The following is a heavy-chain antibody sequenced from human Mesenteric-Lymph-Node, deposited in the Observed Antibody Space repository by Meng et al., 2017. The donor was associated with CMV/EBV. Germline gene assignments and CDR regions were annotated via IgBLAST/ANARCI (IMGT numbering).Heavy chain of an antibody. CDR2: ISNSGGMT. CDR1: GFMFDKSG. V-gene: IGHV3-23*01. CDR3: AKEALGSHPYNWLDP. J-gene: IGHJ5*02. D-gene: IGHD6-19*01. Sequence: GGSLRLSCAASGFMFDKSGMNWVRQAPGKGLEWVSSISNSGGMTYYADSVKGRFTISRDNSKNTLYLQTNSLRLEDTAVYYCAKEALGSHPYNWLDPWGQGTVVTVSS.